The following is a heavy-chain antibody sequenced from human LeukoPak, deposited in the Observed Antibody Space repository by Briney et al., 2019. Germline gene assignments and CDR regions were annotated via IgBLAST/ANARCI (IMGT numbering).Heavy chain of an antibody. CDR2: IKSDGST. D-gene: IGHD3-22*01. V-gene: IGHV3-74*01. Sequence: GGSLRLSCAASGFTFSRYWMHWVRQAPGKGLVWVSRIKSDGSTNYADSVKGRFTISRDNAKNTLSLQMNSLRAEDTGVYYCARAPSEIGGYYPEYFRHWGQGTLVTVSS. CDR1: GFTFSRYW. J-gene: IGHJ1*01. CDR3: ARAPSEIGGYYPEYFRH.